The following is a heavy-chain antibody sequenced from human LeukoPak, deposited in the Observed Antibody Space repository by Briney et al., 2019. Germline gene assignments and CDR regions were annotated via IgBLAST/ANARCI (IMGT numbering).Heavy chain of an antibody. J-gene: IGHJ3*02. Sequence: ASVKVSCKASGYTFTSYGISWVRQAPGQGLEWMGWISGYNGNTNSAQKLRGRVSMTTDTSTSTAYMELRSLRSDDTAVYYCARDRSPDFWSGDYRDAFDIWGQGTMVTVSS. V-gene: IGHV1-18*01. CDR3: ARDRSPDFWSGDYRDAFDI. D-gene: IGHD3-3*01. CDR2: ISGYNGNT. CDR1: GYTFTSYG.